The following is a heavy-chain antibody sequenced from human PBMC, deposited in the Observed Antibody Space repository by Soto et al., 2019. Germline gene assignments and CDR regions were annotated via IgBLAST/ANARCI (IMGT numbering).Heavy chain of an antibody. CDR2: ISYDGSNK. CDR1: GFTFSSYG. Sequence: GGSLRLSCAASGFTFSSYGMHWVRQAPGKGLEWVAVISYDGSNKYYADSVKGRFTISRDNSKNTLYLQMNSLRAEDTAVYYCAKGTLSDYYDSSGYFNWFDPWGQGTLVTVSS. V-gene: IGHV3-30*18. D-gene: IGHD3-22*01. J-gene: IGHJ5*02. CDR3: AKGTLSDYYDSSGYFNWFDP.